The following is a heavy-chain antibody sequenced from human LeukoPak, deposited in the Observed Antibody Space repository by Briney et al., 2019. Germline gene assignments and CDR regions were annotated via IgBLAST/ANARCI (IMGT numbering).Heavy chain of an antibody. D-gene: IGHD2-15*01. J-gene: IGHJ5*02. Sequence: SETLSLTCAVYGGSFSGYYWSWIRQPPGKGLEWIGEINHSGSTNYNPSLKSRVTISVDTSKNQFSLKLSSVTAADTAVYYCARGGLVVVAATHEANWFDPWGQGTLVTVSS. CDR2: INHSGST. CDR3: ARGGLVVVAATHEANWFDP. V-gene: IGHV4-34*01. CDR1: GGSFSGYY.